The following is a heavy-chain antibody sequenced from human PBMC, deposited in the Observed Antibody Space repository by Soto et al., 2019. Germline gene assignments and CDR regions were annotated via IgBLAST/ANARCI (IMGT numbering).Heavy chain of an antibody. CDR1: GFTFHGFA. J-gene: IGHJ5*02. Sequence: QVQLMESGGAVVQPGGSLRLSCAASGFTFHGFAMHWVRQAPGKGLNWVAAISHDASRQYYADSVKGRFTISRDNSKNWLYLQMNSLKTEDTAVYYCVRVGLSYSLGSGFDPWGQGTLVSVSS. V-gene: IGHV3-30-3*01. CDR3: VRVGLSYSLGSGFDP. D-gene: IGHD5-18*01. CDR2: ISHDASRQ.